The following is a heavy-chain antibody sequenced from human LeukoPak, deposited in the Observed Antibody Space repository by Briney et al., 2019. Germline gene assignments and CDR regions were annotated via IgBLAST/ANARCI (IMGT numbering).Heavy chain of an antibody. CDR1: GFPLSSYS. D-gene: IGHD1-1*01. Sequence: GGSLRLSCTASGFPLSSYSINWVRQAPGKGLEWISYISSSSSNIYYLDSVQGRLTVSRDNERNSLFLQIDSPKAEDTAVYYCVRVKGTYFDYWGQGSLVTVSS. CDR2: ISSSSSNI. J-gene: IGHJ4*02. V-gene: IGHV3-48*01. CDR3: VRVKGTYFDY.